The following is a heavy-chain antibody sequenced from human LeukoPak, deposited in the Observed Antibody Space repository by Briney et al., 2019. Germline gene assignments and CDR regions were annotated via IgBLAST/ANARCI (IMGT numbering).Heavy chain of an antibody. D-gene: IGHD3-3*01. CDR3: ARQRPVWSGPDY. CDR2: INPNSGGT. Sequence: AASVKVFCKASGYTFTGYYMHWVRQAPGQGLEWMGWINPNSGGTNYAQKFQGRVTMTRDTSISTAYMELSRLRSDDTAVYYCARQRPVWSGPDYWGQGTLVTVSS. V-gene: IGHV1-2*02. J-gene: IGHJ4*02. CDR1: GYTFTGYY.